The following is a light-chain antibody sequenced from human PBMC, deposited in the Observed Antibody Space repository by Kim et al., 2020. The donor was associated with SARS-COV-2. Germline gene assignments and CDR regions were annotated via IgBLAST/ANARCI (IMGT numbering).Light chain of an antibody. V-gene: IGKV5-2*01. CDR2: TST. Sequence: ETTLTQSPSFMSATPGDTVNISCKANRNIDDDVNWYQRKPGEAPIFLIQTSTTLVPGTPPRFSGSGFGTRFTLTIHNIESEDAAYYFCLQHDAFPLTFGQGTKVDIK. J-gene: IGKJ2*01. CDR3: LQHDAFPLT. CDR1: RNIDDD.